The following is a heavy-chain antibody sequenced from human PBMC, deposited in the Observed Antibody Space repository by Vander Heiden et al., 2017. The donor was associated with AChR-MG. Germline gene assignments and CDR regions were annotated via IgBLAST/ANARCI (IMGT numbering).Heavy chain of an antibody. J-gene: IGHJ4*02. CDR3: AGRDQLLEYFFDS. CDR2: ISYSGST. CDR1: GGSISSGSSS. D-gene: IGHD1-1*01. Sequence: QLQLQESGPGLVKPSETLSLTCSVSGGSISSGSSSWAWLRRPPGKGLEWIGSISYSGSTFRNPSLESRLTISVDTSKNRISLKLRSVTAADTAVYYCAGRDQLLEYFFDSWGQGALVTVSS. V-gene: IGHV4-39*02.